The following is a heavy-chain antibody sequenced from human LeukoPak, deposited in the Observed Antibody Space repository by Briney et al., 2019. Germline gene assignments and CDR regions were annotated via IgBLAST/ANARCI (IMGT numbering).Heavy chain of an antibody. CDR1: GFTFSGYW. CDR3: ARDRGFGQADV. D-gene: IGHD3-10*01. J-gene: IGHJ6*04. Sequence: GGSLRLSCAASGFTFSGYWMSWLRQAPGKGLEWVANIKQDGCEKYYVDSVKGRFTISRDNAKNSLYLQMNSLRAEDTAVYYCARDRGFGQADVWGKGTTVTVSS. CDR2: IKQDGCEK. V-gene: IGHV3-7*01.